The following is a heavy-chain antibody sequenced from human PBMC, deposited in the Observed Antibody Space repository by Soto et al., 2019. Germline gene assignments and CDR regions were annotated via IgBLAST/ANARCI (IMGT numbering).Heavy chain of an antibody. J-gene: IGHJ4*02. Sequence: PIQPLASPCVIMGFSLSTSGQGVGWIRQPPGKALEWLALTYWNDDKRYGPSLKARLTITKDTSKNQEVLTKTNIDAEDTATYCCAHRPSGWYLFDYWGQGTLVTVSS. D-gene: IGHD6-19*01. CDR1: GFSLSTSGQG. CDR3: AHRPSGWYLFDY. CDR2: TYWNDDK. V-gene: IGHV2-5*01.